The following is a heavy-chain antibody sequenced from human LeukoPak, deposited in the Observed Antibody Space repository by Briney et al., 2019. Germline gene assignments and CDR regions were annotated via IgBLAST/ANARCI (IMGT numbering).Heavy chain of an antibody. Sequence: SETLSLTCTVSGGSTSSSSYFWGWIRQPPEKGLEWIVSVSYSGSTYYNPSLKSRVSISVDTSKNQFSLKVTSVTAADTAVYYCARHGGNFEYYYYMDVWGKGTTVTVSS. CDR2: VSYSGST. J-gene: IGHJ6*03. V-gene: IGHV4-39*01. D-gene: IGHD3-9*01. CDR3: ARHGGNFEYYYYMDV. CDR1: GGSTSSSSYF.